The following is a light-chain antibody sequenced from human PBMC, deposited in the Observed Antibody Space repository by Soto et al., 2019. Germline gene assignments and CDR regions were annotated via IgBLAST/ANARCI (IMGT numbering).Light chain of an antibody. Sequence: ETVMTQSPATLSVSPGERATLSCRASQGVGSNLAWYQQRPGQAPRLLIFGSSTRATGIPDRFSGSGFGAEFTLTISSLQSEDSAFYYCQQYDDWPRTFGQGTKVEIK. CDR1: QGVGSN. V-gene: IGKV3-15*01. CDR3: QQYDDWPRT. CDR2: GSS. J-gene: IGKJ1*01.